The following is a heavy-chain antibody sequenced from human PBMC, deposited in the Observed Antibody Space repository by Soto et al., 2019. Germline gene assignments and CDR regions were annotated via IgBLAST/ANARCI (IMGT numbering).Heavy chain of an antibody. CDR2: SNPNSCGT. CDR3: ARNPAGXAFDI. CDR1: GYTFTGXX. V-gene: IGHV1-2*02. J-gene: IGHJ3*02. Sequence: XVKVSCKASGYTFTGXXMHWGRQAPGQGLEWMVWSNPNSCGTNYAQKFQGRVTMTRATYISTAYMELSRLRSDDTAVYYCARNPAGXAFDIWGQGTPVTVSS. D-gene: IGHD3-10*01.